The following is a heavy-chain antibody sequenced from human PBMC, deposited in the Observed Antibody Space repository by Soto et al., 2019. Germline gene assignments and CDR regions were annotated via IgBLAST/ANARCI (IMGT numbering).Heavy chain of an antibody. Sequence: QVQLVQSGAEVKKPGASVKVSCKASGYTFTSYDINWVRQATGQGLEWMGWMNPNSGKTGYAQKFQGRVTMTRNTSISTAYMELSSLRSEEPAVYYCARERSSGSYVEYWGQGTLVTVSS. D-gene: IGHD6-19*01. CDR2: MNPNSGKT. V-gene: IGHV1-8*01. CDR3: ARERSSGSYVEY. CDR1: GYTFTSYD. J-gene: IGHJ4*02.